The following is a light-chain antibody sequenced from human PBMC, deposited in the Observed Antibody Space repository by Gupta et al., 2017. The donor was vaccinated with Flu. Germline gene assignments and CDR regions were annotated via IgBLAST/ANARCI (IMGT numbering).Light chain of an antibody. V-gene: IGLV1-44*01. CDR3: AAWDDSLNGHYV. CDR2: GNS. CDR1: SSNIGSNP. Sequence: QSVLAQPPSASETPGQRVTISCSGSSSNIGSNPVNWYQQVPGTAPKLLIYGNSQRPSGVPDRFPGSKSGTSASLAISGLQSEDEADYYCAAWDDSLNGHYVFGTGTKVTVL. J-gene: IGLJ1*01.